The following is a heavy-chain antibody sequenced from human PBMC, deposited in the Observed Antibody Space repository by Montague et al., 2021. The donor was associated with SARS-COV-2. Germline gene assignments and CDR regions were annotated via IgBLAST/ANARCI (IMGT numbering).Heavy chain of an antibody. V-gene: IGHV4-4*08. J-gene: IGHJ4*02. CDR1: GDSITNYY. CDR3: ARVAVIRTSSFSEYSFYY. Sequence: SETLSLTCNVSGDSITNYYWSWIWHRPRKGLERICFLYTNGVSKYNPTLNRRVTISIETAKSHFSLSLTSVCAADAAVYYCARVAVIRTSSFSEYSFYYWGQGTPVSVSS. CDR2: LYTNGVS. D-gene: IGHD2/OR15-2a*01.